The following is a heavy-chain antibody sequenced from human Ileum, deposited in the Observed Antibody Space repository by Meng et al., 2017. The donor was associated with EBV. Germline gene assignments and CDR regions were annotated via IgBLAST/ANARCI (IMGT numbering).Heavy chain of an antibody. CDR1: GGPINSSSYY. CDR2: IYYSGRT. D-gene: IGHD6-13*01. Sequence: LHLQESGPGPATPSEPLSLTCTVSGGPINSSSYYWGWIRQPPGKGLEWIGSIYYSGRTYYNPSLKSRVTISVDTSKNQFSLKLSSVTAADTAVYYCARPIAAAGWFDPWGQGTLVTVSS. J-gene: IGHJ5*02. V-gene: IGHV4-39*01. CDR3: ARPIAAAGWFDP.